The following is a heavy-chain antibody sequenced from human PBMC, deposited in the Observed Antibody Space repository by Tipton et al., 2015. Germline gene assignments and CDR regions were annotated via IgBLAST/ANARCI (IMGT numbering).Heavy chain of an antibody. D-gene: IGHD3-9*01. CDR3: ACQDYDSLTRDYQTVDY. Sequence: TLSLTCAVYGGSFSGYYWSWIRQPPGKGLEWIGEINHSGSTNYNPSLKSRVTISADTSKNQFSLKLSSVTAADTAVYYCACQDYDSLTRDYQTVDYWGQGTLVTVSS. CDR2: INHSGST. V-gene: IGHV4-34*01. J-gene: IGHJ4*02. CDR1: GGSFSGYY.